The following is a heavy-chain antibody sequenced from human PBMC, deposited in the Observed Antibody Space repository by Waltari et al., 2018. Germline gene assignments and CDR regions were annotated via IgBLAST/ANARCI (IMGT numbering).Heavy chain of an antibody. J-gene: IGHJ5*02. CDR2: MYYSGTT. CDR3: ARHGGYNHGYPRWFDP. Sequence: QLQLQESGPGLVKPSETLSLTCTVSGGSISSNNYYWGWIRQPPGKGLEWIGTMYYSGTTYDNPSLKSRFAISIDTAKNQFSLKLSSVTAADTALYYCARHGGYNHGYPRWFDPWGQGTLVTVSS. D-gene: IGHD5-18*01. CDR1: GGSISSNNYY. V-gene: IGHV4-39*01.